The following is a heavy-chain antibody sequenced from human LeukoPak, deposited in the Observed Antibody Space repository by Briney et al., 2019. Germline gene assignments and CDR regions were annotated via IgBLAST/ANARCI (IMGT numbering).Heavy chain of an antibody. CDR2: ISAYNGNT. Sequence: ASVKVSCKASGYTFTSYGISWVRQAPGQGLEWMGWISAYNGNTNYAQKLQGRVTMTTDTSTSTAYMELRSLRSDDTAVYYCARRGPEYDFWSGYYSDWGQGTLVTVSS. D-gene: IGHD3-3*01. V-gene: IGHV1-18*01. J-gene: IGHJ4*02. CDR3: ARRGPEYDFWSGYYSD. CDR1: GYTFTSYG.